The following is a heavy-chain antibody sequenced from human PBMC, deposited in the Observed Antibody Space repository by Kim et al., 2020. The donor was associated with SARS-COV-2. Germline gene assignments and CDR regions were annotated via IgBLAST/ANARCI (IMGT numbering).Heavy chain of an antibody. CDR1: GGSISSGGYY. Sequence: SETLSLTCTVSGGSISSGGYYWSWIRQHPGKGLEWIGYIYYSGSTYYNPSLKSRVTISVDTSKNQFSLKLSSVTAAGTAVYYCAKVGSGKWFGGLVHIDYWGQGTLVTVSS. CDR2: IYYSGST. J-gene: IGHJ4*02. D-gene: IGHD3-10*01. CDR3: AKVGSGKWFGGLVHIDY. V-gene: IGHV4-31*03.